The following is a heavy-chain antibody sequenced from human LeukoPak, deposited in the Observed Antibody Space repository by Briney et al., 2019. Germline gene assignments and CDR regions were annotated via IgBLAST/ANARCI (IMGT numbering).Heavy chain of an antibody. Sequence: SETLSLTCTVSGGSISSYYWSWIRQPAGKGLEWIGRIYTSGSTNYNPSLKSRVTMSVDTSKNQFSLKLSSVTAADTAVYYCARGPRYSSSILYDYWGQGTLVTVSS. V-gene: IGHV4-4*07. CDR1: GGSISSYY. D-gene: IGHD6-13*01. CDR2: IYTSGST. J-gene: IGHJ4*02. CDR3: ARGPRYSSSILYDY.